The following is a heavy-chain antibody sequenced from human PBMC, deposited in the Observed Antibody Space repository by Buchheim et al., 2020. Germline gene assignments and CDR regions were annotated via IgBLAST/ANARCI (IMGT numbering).Heavy chain of an antibody. J-gene: IGHJ6*02. V-gene: IGHV3-48*01. CDR2: ISSSSSTI. D-gene: IGHD2-2*01. CDR3: AREGIVVVPAATYYYYGMDV. CDR1: GFTFSSYS. Sequence: EVQLVESGGGLVQPGGSLRLSCAASGFTFSSYSMNWVRQAPGKGLEWVSYISSSSSTIYYADSVKGRFTISRDNAKNSLYLQMNSLRAEDTAVYYCAREGIVVVPAATYYYYGMDVWGQGTT.